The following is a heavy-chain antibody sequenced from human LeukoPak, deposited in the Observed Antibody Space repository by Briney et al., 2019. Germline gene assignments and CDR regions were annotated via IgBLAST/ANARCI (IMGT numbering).Heavy chain of an antibody. V-gene: IGHV3-20*04. D-gene: IGHD2-2*01. J-gene: IGHJ4*02. CDR2: IIWNGGST. Sequence: GGSLRLSCAASGFTFDDYGMGWVRQAPGKGLEWASGIIWNGGSTGYADSVKGRFTISRDNAKNSLYLQMNSLRAEDTALYYCARGYCSSPTCRPFDYWGQGTLVTVSS. CDR3: ARGYCSSPTCRPFDY. CDR1: GFTFDDYG.